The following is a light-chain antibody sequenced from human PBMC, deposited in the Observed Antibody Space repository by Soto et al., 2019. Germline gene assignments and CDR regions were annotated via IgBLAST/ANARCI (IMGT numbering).Light chain of an antibody. V-gene: IGKV3-20*01. J-gene: IGKJ2*01. CDR2: GST. CDR1: QSVSNNY. CDR3: QQYGSSPPYT. Sequence: EVVLTQSPGTLSLSPGERASLSCRASQSVSNNYLAWYQQKPGESPTLLIFGSTDRATGIPHRFSGSGAWTDFTLPISRLEPEDYAVYYCQQYGSSPPYTFGQGTNLEIK.